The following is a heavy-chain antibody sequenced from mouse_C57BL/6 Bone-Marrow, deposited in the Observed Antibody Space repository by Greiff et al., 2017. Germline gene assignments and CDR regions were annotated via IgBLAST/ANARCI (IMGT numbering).Heavy chain of an antibody. CDR1: GFTFSDYY. CDR3: ARDLLCDY. CDR2: ISNGGGST. J-gene: IGHJ4*01. D-gene: IGHD2-1*01. V-gene: IGHV5-12*01. Sequence: DVMLVESGGGLVQPGGSLKLSCAASGFTFSDYYMYWVRQTPEKRLEWVAYISNGGGSTYYPDTVKGRFTISRDNAKNTLYLQMSRLKSEDTAMYYCARDLLCDYWGQGTSVTVSS.